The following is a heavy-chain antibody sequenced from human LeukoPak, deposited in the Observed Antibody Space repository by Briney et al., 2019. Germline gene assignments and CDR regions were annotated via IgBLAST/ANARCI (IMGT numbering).Heavy chain of an antibody. CDR3: AKDWYSSKEPNDAFDI. CDR1: GFTFDDYA. J-gene: IGHJ3*02. D-gene: IGHD6-13*01. V-gene: IGHV3-43*02. CDR2: ISGDGGST. Sequence: PGGSLRLSCAASGFTFDDYAMHWVRQAPGKGLEWVSLISGDGGSTYYADSVKGRFTISRDNSKNSLYLQMNSLRTEDTALYYCAKDWYSSKEPNDAFDIWGQGTMVTVSS.